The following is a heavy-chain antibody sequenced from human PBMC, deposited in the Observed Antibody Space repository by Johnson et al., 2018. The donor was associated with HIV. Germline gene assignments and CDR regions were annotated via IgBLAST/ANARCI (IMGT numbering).Heavy chain of an antibody. Sequence: VQLVESGGGVVRPGGSLRLSCAASGFTFRTYWMVWVRQVPGKRPVWVARIYNDGSRTTYADSVRGRFTISRDNSKNTLYLQMNSLRAERTAVYYCAKDRWVGVGDAFDNWGQGTMVTVVS. D-gene: IGHD2-15*01. J-gene: IGHJ3*02. CDR1: GFTFRTYW. CDR2: IYNDGSRT. CDR3: AKDRWVGVGDAFDN. V-gene: IGHV3-74*03.